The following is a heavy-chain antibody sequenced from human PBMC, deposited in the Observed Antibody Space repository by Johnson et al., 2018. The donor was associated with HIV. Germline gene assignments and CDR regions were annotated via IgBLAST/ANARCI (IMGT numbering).Heavy chain of an antibody. V-gene: IGHV3-30*04. CDR3: AREASIAARFAFDI. CDR1: GFTFSSYA. D-gene: IGHD6-6*01. J-gene: IGHJ3*02. Sequence: QVQLVESGGGVVQPGRSLRLSCAASGFTFSSYAMHWVRQAPGKGLEWVAVISYDGSNKYYADSVKGRFTISRDNSKNTLYLQMNSLRAEDTAVYYCAREASIAARFAFDIGGQGTMVTVSS. CDR2: ISYDGSNK.